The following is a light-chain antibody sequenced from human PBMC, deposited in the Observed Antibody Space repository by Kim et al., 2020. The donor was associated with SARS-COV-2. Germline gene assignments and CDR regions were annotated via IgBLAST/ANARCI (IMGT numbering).Light chain of an antibody. CDR3: QQYNDWPLLT. Sequence: EIVMTQSPATLSVSPGERATLSCRASQYISNYLAWYQVKPGQAPRLLIYGASARATGITARYSGGGSGTEFTLTISSLQSEDFAVYYCQQYNDWPLLTFGGGTKVDIK. J-gene: IGKJ4*01. V-gene: IGKV3D-15*01. CDR1: QYISNY. CDR2: GAS.